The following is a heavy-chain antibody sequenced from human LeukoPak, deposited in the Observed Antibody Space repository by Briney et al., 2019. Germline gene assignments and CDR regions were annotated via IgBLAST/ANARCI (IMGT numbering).Heavy chain of an antibody. CDR3: ARRGGYGYCSSTSCPVDY. V-gene: IGHV4-34*01. CDR1: GGSFSGYY. J-gene: IGHJ4*02. Sequence: SETLSLTCAVYGGSFSGYYWSWIRQPPGKGLEWIGEINHSGSTNYNPSLKSRATISVDTSKNQFSLKLSSVTAADTAVYYCARRGGYGYCSSTSCPVDYWGQGTLVTVSS. CDR2: INHSGST. D-gene: IGHD2-2*03.